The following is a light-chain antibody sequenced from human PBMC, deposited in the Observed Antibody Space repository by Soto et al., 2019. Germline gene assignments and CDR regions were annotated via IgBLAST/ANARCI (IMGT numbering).Light chain of an antibody. V-gene: IGKV3-15*01. Sequence: EIVMTQSPATLSVSPGERATLSCRASQSISNNLAWYQQRPGQAPRLLMYGASTRANGIPARFSGSGSGTEFALSISSLQSEDFAVYYCQQYNNWQVSFGGGT. CDR1: QSISNN. CDR3: QQYNNWQVS. J-gene: IGKJ4*01. CDR2: GAS.